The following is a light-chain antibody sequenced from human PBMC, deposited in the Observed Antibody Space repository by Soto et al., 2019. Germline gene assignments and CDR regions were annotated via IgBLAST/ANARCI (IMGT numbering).Light chain of an antibody. V-gene: IGLV2-8*01. CDR1: SSDVGGYNF. Sequence: QSVLTQPPSASGSPGQSVTISCTGTSSDVGGYNFVSWFQQHPGKVPKLIMYEVSKRPSGVPDRFSGSKSDNTASLTVSGLQADDEADYYCSSYAATVYVFGTGTKLTVL. CDR3: SSYAATVYV. CDR2: EVS. J-gene: IGLJ1*01.